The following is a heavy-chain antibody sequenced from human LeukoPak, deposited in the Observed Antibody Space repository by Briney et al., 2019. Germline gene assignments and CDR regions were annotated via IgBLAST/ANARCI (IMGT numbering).Heavy chain of an antibody. J-gene: IGHJ4*02. CDR3: AITPAYSYGLYYFDY. V-gene: IGHV3-48*03. D-gene: IGHD5-18*01. CDR2: ISSSGSTI. CDR1: GFTFSSYE. Sequence: GGSLRLSCAASGFTFSSYEMNWVRQAPGKGLEWVSYISSSGSTIYYADSVKGRFTISRDNSKNTLYLQMNSLRAEDTAVYYCAITPAYSYGLYYFDYWGQGTLVTVSS.